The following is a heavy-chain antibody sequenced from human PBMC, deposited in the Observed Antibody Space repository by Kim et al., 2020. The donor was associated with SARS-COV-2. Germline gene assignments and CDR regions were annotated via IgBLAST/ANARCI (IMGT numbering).Heavy chain of an antibody. V-gene: IGHV3-73*01. CDR3: TRTQVAYNS. D-gene: IGHD2-15*01. CDR1: GFTFSGSA. J-gene: IGHJ4*02. CDR2: IRSKANSYAT. Sequence: GGSLRLSCAASGFTFSGSAMHWVRQASGKGLEWVGRIRSKANSYATAYAASVKGRFTISRDDSKNTAYLQMNSLKTEDTAVYYCTRTQVAYNSWGQGTLVTVSS.